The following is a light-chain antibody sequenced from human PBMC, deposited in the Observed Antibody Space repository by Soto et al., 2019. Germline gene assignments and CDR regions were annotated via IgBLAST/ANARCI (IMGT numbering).Light chain of an antibody. CDR1: QSIRSW. V-gene: IGKV1-5*01. CDR2: DAS. Sequence: DIQMTQSPSTLSGSVGDSVTITCRASQSIRSWLAWYKQKPGKAPKLLIYDASSLESGVPSRVSGSGSGTEFTLTISSLKPDDFETYYCQQYNSYQYTFGQGTRLEIK. CDR3: QQYNSYQYT. J-gene: IGKJ5*01.